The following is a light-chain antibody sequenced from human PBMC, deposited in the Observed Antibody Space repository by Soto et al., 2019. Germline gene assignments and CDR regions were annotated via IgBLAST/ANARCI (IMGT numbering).Light chain of an antibody. CDR2: KAS. J-gene: IGKJ4*01. CDR1: QSVSTW. Sequence: DIQMTQSPSTLSASVGDRVTITCRASQSVSTWLAWYQQKPGKAPKLLIYKASNLESGVPSRFTGSGSGTEFTLTISSLQPDDFATYYCQHGYSTPLTFGGGTKVDIK. V-gene: IGKV1-5*03. CDR3: QHGYSTPLT.